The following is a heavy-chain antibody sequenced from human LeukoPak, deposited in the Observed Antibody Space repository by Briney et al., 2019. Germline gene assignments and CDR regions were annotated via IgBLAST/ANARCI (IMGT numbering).Heavy chain of an antibody. J-gene: IGHJ4*02. D-gene: IGHD6-19*01. Sequence: GGSLRLSCAASGFTFSTYDIHWVRQASGKGLEWVSGIGTAGDTHYPDSVKGRFTISRENAKNSLYLQLNSLRAGDTAVYYCARVLRDSVGWYHFDYWGQGTLVTVSS. CDR3: ARVLRDSVGWYHFDY. CDR1: GFTFSTYD. CDR2: IGTAGDT. V-gene: IGHV3-13*01.